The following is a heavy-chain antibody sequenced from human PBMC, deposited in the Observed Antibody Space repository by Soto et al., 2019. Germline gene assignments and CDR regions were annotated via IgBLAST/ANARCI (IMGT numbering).Heavy chain of an antibody. D-gene: IGHD2-2*01. Sequence: GESLKISCKGSGYSFTSYWISWVRQMPGKGLEWMGRIDPSDSYTNYSPSFQGHVTISADKSISTAYLQWSSLKASDTAMYYCARKADIVVVPVLYIMDVWGQGTTVTVSS. CDR2: IDPSDSYT. CDR3: ARKADIVVVPVLYIMDV. V-gene: IGHV5-10-1*01. J-gene: IGHJ6*02. CDR1: GYSFTSYW.